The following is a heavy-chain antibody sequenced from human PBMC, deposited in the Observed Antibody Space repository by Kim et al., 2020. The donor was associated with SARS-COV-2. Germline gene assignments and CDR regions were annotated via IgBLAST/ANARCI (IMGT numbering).Heavy chain of an antibody. Sequence: GGSLRLSCVASEFSLSDYWMHWFRQPPGKGLEWVATISRDGSGNYYVDSVKGRFTISRDNAKNSLYLQMTSLRADDTAVYYCVQLSRSSGIDYCGHGTLV. J-gene: IGHJ4*01. CDR1: EFSLSDYW. D-gene: IGHD3-10*01. V-gene: IGHV3-7*01. CDR3: VQLSRSSGIDY. CDR2: ISRDGSGN.